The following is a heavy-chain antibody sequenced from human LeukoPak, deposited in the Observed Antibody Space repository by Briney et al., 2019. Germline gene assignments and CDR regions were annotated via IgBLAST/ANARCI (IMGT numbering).Heavy chain of an antibody. Sequence: PSETLSLTCTGSGGSISRYYWSWIRQPPGKGLEGVGYIYYSGGTNYNPYLKSRVTISVDTSKNQFSLKLSSVTAAETAVYYCARGGAYYYYGMDVWGQGTTVTVSS. J-gene: IGHJ6*02. V-gene: IGHV4-59*01. CDR3: ARGGAYYYYGMDV. D-gene: IGHD6-25*01. CDR2: IYYSGGT. CDR1: GGSISRYY.